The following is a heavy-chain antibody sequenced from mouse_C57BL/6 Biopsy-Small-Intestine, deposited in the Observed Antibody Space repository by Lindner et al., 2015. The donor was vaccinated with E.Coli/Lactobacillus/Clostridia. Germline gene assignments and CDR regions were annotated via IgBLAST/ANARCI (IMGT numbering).Heavy chain of an antibody. CDR1: RYTFTTYY. CDR2: INPSDGRT. J-gene: IGHJ4*01. CDR3: ARATIHFDN. D-gene: IGHD1-1*01. Sequence: SVKVSCKASRYTFTTYYIHWVRQAPGQGLEWMGMINPSDGRTSYAQKFEGSVTMTRDTSTSTVYLEFSSLRSEDTAVYYCARATIHFDNWGQGTLVTVSS. V-gene: IGHV1-64*01.